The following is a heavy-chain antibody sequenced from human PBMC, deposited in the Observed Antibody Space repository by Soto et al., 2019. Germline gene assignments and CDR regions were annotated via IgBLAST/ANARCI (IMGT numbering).Heavy chain of an antibody. J-gene: IGHJ6*02. V-gene: IGHV1-18*01. CDR2: INTDNGKT. Sequence: ASVKVSCKASGYRFTSNGITWVRQAPGQGLEYMGWINTDNGKTYYAQKVQGRATMTTDTSTSTAYMELRSLRSDDTAVYYCAGGITLGGFLTGIDVWGQGTTVTVSS. CDR3: AGGITLGGFLTGIDV. CDR1: GYRFTSNG. D-gene: IGHD3-16*01.